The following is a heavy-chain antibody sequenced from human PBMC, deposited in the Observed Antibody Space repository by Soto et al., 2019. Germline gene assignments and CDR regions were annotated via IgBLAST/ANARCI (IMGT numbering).Heavy chain of an antibody. CDR3: ARDRWGGTAFDY. CDR1: GFTFSSHG. Sequence: QVQLVESGGGVVQPGRSLRLACAASGFTFSSHGMHWVRQAPGKGLEWVAVIWNDGSNKYYADSVKGRFTISRDNSKNTLYLQMSSLRAEDTAVYYCARDRWGGTAFDYWGQGTLVTVSS. CDR2: IWNDGSNK. V-gene: IGHV3-33*01. D-gene: IGHD2-21*01. J-gene: IGHJ4*02.